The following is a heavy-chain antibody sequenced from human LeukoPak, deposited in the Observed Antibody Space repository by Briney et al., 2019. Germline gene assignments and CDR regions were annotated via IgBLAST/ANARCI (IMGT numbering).Heavy chain of an antibody. V-gene: IGHV3-23*01. CDR3: AKDGRDIVVVTADQNDAFDI. CDR2: ISGSGGST. Sequence: GGSLRLSCAASGFTFSSYAMSWVRQAPGKGLEWVSAISGSGGSTYYADSVKGRFTISRDNSKNTLYLQMNSLRAEDTAVYYCAKDGRDIVVVTADQNDAFDIWGQGTMVTVSS. CDR1: GFTFSSYA. J-gene: IGHJ3*02. D-gene: IGHD2-2*01.